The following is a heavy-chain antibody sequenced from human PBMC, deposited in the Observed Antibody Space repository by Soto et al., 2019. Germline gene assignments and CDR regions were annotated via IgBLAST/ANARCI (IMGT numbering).Heavy chain of an antibody. CDR1: GDSVSSNSAA. D-gene: IGHD1-7*01. J-gene: IGHJ6*02. V-gene: IGHV6-1*01. CDR3: ARVGALGLELLYGYYYGMDV. CDR2: TYYRSKWYN. Sequence: PSQTLSLTCAISGDSVSSNSAAWNWIRQSPSRGLEWLGRTYYRSKWYNDYAVSVKSRITINPDTSKNQFSLQLNSVTPEDTAVYYCARVGALGLELLYGYYYGMDVWGQGTTVTVSS.